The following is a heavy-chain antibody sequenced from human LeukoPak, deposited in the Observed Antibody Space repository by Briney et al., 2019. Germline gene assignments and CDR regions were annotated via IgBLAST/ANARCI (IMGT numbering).Heavy chain of an antibody. CDR3: AGRRVLDASFDY. CDR2: IYSGDNT. D-gene: IGHD3-16*01. J-gene: IGHJ4*02. V-gene: IGHV3-66*02. Sequence: GGSLRLSCAASGFPVSNNYMSWVRQAPGKGLEWVSVIYSGDNTYYVESVKGRFTISRDNSKNTLFLQMNRLRAEDTAVYYCAGRRVLDASFDYWGQGTLVTVSS. CDR1: GFPVSNNY.